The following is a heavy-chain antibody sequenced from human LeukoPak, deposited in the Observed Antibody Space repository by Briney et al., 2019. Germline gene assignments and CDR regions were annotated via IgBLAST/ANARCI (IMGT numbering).Heavy chain of an antibody. J-gene: IGHJ4*02. CDR1: GGSISSSSYY. Sequence: PSETLSLTCTVSGGSISSSSYYWGWIRQPPGKGLEWIGSIYYSGSTYYNPSLTSRVTISVDTSKNQFPLKLSSVTAADTAVYYCARQWYSGSYWPLYFDYWGQGTLVTVSS. V-gene: IGHV4-39*01. D-gene: IGHD1-26*01. CDR2: IYYSGST. CDR3: ARQWYSGSYWPLYFDY.